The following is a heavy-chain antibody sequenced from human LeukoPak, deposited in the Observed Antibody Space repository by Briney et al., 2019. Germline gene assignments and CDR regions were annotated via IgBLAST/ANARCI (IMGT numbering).Heavy chain of an antibody. J-gene: IGHJ4*02. D-gene: IGHD2-8*01. CDR3: ARGPPYGVRSDFFDY. V-gene: IGHV3-48*04. CDR2: ISSTGGTI. Sequence: HPGGSLRLSCAASGFTFSSNSMNWVRQAPGKGLEWVSYISSTGGTIYYADSMKDRVTISRDNGKNTLYLQMNSLRAEDTAVYYCARGPPYGVRSDFFDYWGQGTVVTVSS. CDR1: GFTFSSNS.